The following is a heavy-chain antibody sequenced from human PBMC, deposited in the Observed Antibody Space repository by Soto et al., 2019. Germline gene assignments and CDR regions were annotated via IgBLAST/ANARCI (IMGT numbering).Heavy chain of an antibody. J-gene: IGHJ6*02. CDR2: IYYSGST. CDR3: ARYKSNYYYGMDV. D-gene: IGHD1-20*01. CDR1: GGSISSYY. V-gene: IGHV4-59*01. Sequence: SETLSLTCTVSGGSISSYYWSWIRQPPGKGLEWIGYIYYSGSTNYNPSLKSRVTISVDTSKNQFSLKLSSVAAADTAVYYCARYKSNYYYGMDVWGQGTTVTVSS.